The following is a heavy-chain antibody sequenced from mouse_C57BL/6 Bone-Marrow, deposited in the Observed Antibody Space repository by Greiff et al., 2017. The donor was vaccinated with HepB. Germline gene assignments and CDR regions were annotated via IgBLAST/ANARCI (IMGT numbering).Heavy chain of an antibody. CDR2: IYPRDGST. Sequence: VQLQQSDAELVKPGASVKISCKVSGYTFTDHTIHWMKQRPEQGLEWIGYIYPRDGSTKYNEKFKGKATLTADKSSSTAYMQLNSLTSEDSAVYFCARFYYGSSYDWAWFAYWGQVTLVTVSA. V-gene: IGHV1-78*01. CDR3: ARFYYGSSYDWAWFAY. D-gene: IGHD1-1*01. J-gene: IGHJ3*01. CDR1: GYTFTDHT.